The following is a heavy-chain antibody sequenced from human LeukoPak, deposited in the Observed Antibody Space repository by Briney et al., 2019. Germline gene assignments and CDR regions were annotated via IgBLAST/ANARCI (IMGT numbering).Heavy chain of an antibody. CDR3: AREQWLEDY. CDR2: ITGSSAST. J-gene: IGHJ4*02. CDR1: GFTFSSYA. Sequence: GGSLRLSCAASGFTFSSYAMSWVRQAPGKGLEWVSSITGSSASTYYADSVKGRFTISRDNAKNSLYLQMNSLRVEDTAVYYCAREQWLEDYWGQGTLVTVSS. V-gene: IGHV3-23*01. D-gene: IGHD6-19*01.